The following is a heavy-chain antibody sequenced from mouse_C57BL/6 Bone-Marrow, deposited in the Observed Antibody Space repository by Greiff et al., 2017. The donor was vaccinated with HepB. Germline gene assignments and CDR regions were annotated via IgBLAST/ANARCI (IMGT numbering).Heavy chain of an antibody. J-gene: IGHJ1*03. Sequence: QVQLQQPGAELVMPGASVKLSCKASGYTFTSYWMHWVKQRPGQGLEWIGEIDPSDSYTNYNQKFKGKSTLTVDKSSSTAYMQLSSLTSEDSAVYYCARESAYYDYWYFDVWGTGTTVTVSP. V-gene: IGHV1-69*01. D-gene: IGHD2-4*01. CDR2: IDPSDSYT. CDR3: ARESAYYDYWYFDV. CDR1: GYTFTSYW.